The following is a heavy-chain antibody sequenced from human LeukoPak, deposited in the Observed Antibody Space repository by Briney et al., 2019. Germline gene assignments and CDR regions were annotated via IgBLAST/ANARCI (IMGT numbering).Heavy chain of an antibody. J-gene: IGHJ3*02. CDR2: IHYSGST. CDR3: AGGIVVVAATPFAFDI. V-gene: IGHV4-31*03. CDR1: GGSISSGGYY. D-gene: IGHD2-15*01. Sequence: SETLSLTCTVSGGSISSGGYYWSWIRQHPGKGLEWIGYIHYSGSTYYNPSLKSRVTISVDTSKNQFSLKLSSVTAADTAVYYCAGGIVVVAATPFAFDIWGQGTTVTVSS.